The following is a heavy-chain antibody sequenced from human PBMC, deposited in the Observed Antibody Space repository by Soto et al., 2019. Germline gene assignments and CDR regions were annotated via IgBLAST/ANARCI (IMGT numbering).Heavy chain of an antibody. CDR2: IYTSGST. D-gene: IGHD3-10*01. V-gene: IGHV4-4*07. Sequence: ASETLSLTCTVSGGSISSYYLSWIRQPAGKGLEWIGRIYTSGSTNYNPSLKSRVTMSVGTSKNQFSLKLSTVTAADTSVYYCESDTYGWGSSYYYYGMDVWGQGTTVTVSS. CDR1: GGSISSYY. J-gene: IGHJ6*02. CDR3: ESDTYGWGSSYYYYGMDV.